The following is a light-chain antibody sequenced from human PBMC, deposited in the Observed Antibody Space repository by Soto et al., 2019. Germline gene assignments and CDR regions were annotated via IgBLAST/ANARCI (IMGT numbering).Light chain of an antibody. Sequence: VLTQPASVSGSPGQSITISCTGTSSDVGSYNLVSWYQQHPGKAPKLMIYEVSKRPSGVSNRFSGSKSGNTASLTISGLQAEDEADYYCCSYAGSSTWVFGGGTKLTVL. CDR3: CSYAGSSTWV. CDR2: EVS. V-gene: IGLV2-23*02. J-gene: IGLJ3*02. CDR1: SSDVGSYNL.